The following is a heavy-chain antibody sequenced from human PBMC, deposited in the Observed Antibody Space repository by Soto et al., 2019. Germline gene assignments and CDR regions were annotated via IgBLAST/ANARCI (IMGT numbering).Heavy chain of an antibody. CDR3: ARAAIFGAPVWFDP. D-gene: IGHD3-3*01. CDR2: INRDGSST. J-gene: IGHJ5*02. V-gene: IGHV3-74*01. Sequence: EVQLVESGGGLVQPGGSLRLSCAASGFTFSSYWMHWVRKAPGKGLGWVSRINRDGSSTGYADSLKGRFPISRDNAKNTLYLQMNSLRAEDTAVYYCARAAIFGAPVWFDPWGQGTLVTVSS. CDR1: GFTFSSYW.